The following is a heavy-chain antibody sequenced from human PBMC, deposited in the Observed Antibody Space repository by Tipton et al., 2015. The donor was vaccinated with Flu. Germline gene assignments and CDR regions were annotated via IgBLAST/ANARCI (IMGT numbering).Heavy chain of an antibody. CDR3: AKEVVGATHPLWDYGMGV. J-gene: IGHJ6*02. V-gene: IGHV3-9*01. CDR1: GFTFDDYA. D-gene: IGHD1-26*01. Sequence: SLRLSCAASGFTFDDYAMHWVRQAPGKGLEWVSGISWNSGSIGYADSVKGRFTISRDNAKNSLYLQMNSLRAEDTALYYCAKEVVGATHPLWDYGMGVWGQGTTVTVSS. CDR2: ISWNSGSI.